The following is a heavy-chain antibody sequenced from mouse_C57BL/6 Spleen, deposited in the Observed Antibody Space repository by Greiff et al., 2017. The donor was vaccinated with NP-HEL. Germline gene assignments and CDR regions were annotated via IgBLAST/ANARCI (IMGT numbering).Heavy chain of an antibody. CDR1: GYAFSSSW. CDR2: IYPGDGDT. J-gene: IGHJ4*01. CDR3: ARNRLAMDY. V-gene: IGHV1-82*01. Sequence: VQLQQSGPELVKPGASVKISCKASGYAFSSSWMNWVKQRPGKGLEWIGRIYPGDGDTNYNGKFKGKATLTADKSSSTAYMQLSSLTSEDSAVYFCARNRLAMDYWGQGTSVTVSS.